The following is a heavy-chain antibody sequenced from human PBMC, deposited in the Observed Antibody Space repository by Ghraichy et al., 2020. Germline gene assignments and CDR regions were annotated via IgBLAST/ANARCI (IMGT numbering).Heavy chain of an antibody. CDR3: ARLHGIATTGTPSYYYGMDV. D-gene: IGHD6-13*01. Sequence: SETLSLTCTVSGDSINSNSYYWGWIRQPPGKGLEWIGSIYYSGSTYYNPSLKSRVTISVDTSKNQFSLKLSSVTAADTAVYYCARLHGIATTGTPSYYYGMDVWGQGTTVTVSS. CDR2: IYYSGST. V-gene: IGHV4-39*01. CDR1: GDSINSNSYY. J-gene: IGHJ6*02.